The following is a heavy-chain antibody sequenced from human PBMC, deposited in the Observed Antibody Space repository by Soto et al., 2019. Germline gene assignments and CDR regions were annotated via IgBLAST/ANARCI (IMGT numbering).Heavy chain of an antibody. J-gene: IGHJ6*02. Sequence: QVQLQESGPGLVKPSQTLSLTCTVSGGSIRSDGFYWTWVRHLPGKGLEWVGFIYYSGSTYYNPSLKRRLTISMDSSRNQFFLRLSSVTAADMAVYYCARGPKNLGGSFYYGMDVWGQGTTVTVSS. CDR2: IYYSGST. CDR3: ARGPKNLGGSFYYGMDV. CDR1: GGSIRSDGFY. V-gene: IGHV4-31*03.